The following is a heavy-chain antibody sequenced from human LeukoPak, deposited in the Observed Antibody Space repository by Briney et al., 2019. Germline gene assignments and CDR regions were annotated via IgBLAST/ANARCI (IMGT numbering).Heavy chain of an antibody. J-gene: IGHJ4*02. CDR1: GFTFSCYA. V-gene: IGHV3-64*01. CDR2: ISSNGGST. Sequence: PGGSLRLSCVASGFTFSCYAMHWVRQAPGKGLEYVSAISSNGGSTYYANSVKGRFTISRDNSKNTLYLQMGSLRAEDMAVYYCARTNYGDLGYWGQGTLVTVSS. CDR3: ARTNYGDLGY. D-gene: IGHD4-17*01.